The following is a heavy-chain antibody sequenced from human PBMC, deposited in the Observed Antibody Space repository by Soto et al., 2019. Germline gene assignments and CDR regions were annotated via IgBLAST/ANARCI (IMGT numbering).Heavy chain of an antibody. D-gene: IGHD4-4*01. V-gene: IGHV1-69*01. CDR2: IIPILGTE. J-gene: IGHJ5*01. CDR1: GGTFSNYG. Sequence: QVQLVQSGAEVKKPGSTVNVSCKASGGTFSNYGISWVRQAPGQGLEWMGLIIPILGTENNAQMFQGRVTITADERTSTAYMELSSLKSDDTAVYYCARVAPVDYRNYGWFDPWGQGTLVTVSS. CDR3: ARVAPVDYRNYGWFDP.